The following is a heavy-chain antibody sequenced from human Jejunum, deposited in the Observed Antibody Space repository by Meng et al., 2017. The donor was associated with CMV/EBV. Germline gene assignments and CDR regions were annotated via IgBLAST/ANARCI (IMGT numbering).Heavy chain of an antibody. CDR2: ISAYNGNT. CDR1: VNTFTNYC. V-gene: IGHV1-18*01. CDR3: ARVEVGITSGDY. Sequence: VQVGGEVHRPGASLKVSGKASVNTFTNYCITWVRSAPGQGLEWMGCISAYNGNTNYAQTLQGRLTLTTDTSTSSAYMELRSLRSDATAVYYCARVEVGITSGDYWGQGTLVTVSS. D-gene: IGHD1-26*01. J-gene: IGHJ4*02.